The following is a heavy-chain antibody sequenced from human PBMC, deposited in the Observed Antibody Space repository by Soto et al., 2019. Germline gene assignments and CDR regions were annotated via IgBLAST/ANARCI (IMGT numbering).Heavy chain of an antibody. D-gene: IGHD4-17*01. CDR2: INHSGST. CDR1: AGSFSGYY. CDR3: EGVLDDYGDYLQGY. J-gene: IGHJ4*02. V-gene: IGHV4-34*01. Sequence: SETLSLPCAVYAGSFSGYYWSWIRQPPGKGLEWIGEINHSGSTNYNPSLKSRVTISVDTSKNQFSLELSSVSAADTAVYYGEGVLDDYGDYLQGYWGQGPRGTAS.